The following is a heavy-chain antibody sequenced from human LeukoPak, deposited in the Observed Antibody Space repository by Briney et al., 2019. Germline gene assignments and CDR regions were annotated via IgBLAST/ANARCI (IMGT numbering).Heavy chain of an antibody. V-gene: IGHV3-53*01. Sequence: GGSLRLSCEGSGFTFSIYSMNWVRQAPGKGLEWVSLIYSDGRTYYADPVKGRCTISRDGSKNTLYLQMNSLRVEDTAVYYCARGLFLSGYLDAFDIWGQGTVVTVSS. CDR2: IYSDGRT. CDR3: ARGLFLSGYLDAFDI. CDR1: GFTFSIYS. J-gene: IGHJ3*02. D-gene: IGHD3-22*01.